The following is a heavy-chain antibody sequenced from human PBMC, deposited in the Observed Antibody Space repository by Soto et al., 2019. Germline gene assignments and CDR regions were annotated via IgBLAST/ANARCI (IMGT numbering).Heavy chain of an antibody. Sequence: QVQLVQSGAEVKKPGASVKVSCKASGYTCTGYYMHWVRQAPGQGLEWMGWINPNSGGTNYAQKLQGRVTMTRETSISTAYMELSRLRSDETAVYYCARESGNSGSYCPYWGQGTLVTVSS. CDR1: GYTCTGYY. CDR3: ARESGNSGSYCPY. CDR2: INPNSGGT. V-gene: IGHV1-2*02. D-gene: IGHD1-26*01. J-gene: IGHJ4*02.